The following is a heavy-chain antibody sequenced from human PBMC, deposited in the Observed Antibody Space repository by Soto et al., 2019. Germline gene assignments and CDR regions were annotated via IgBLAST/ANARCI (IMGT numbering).Heavy chain of an antibody. CDR3: AKGSGWSYF. CDR1: GGSLNSDY. CDR2: FHYSGSS. V-gene: IGHV4-59*08. Sequence: SETLSLTCTVSGGSLNSDYWSWVRQPPGKGLEWIAYFHYSGSSSHNPSLNSRVTISVDMPNSQVSLNLRPVTAADTAVYYCAKGSGWSYFWGQGTLVT. D-gene: IGHD6-19*01. J-gene: IGHJ4*02.